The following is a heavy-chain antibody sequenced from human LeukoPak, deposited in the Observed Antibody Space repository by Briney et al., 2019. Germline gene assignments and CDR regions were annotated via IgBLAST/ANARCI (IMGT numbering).Heavy chain of an antibody. CDR2: IYHTGST. Sequence: SETLSLTCTVSGYSISSAYYWGWIRQPPGKGLEWIGNIYHTGSTYYYPSLKSRVSISADTSKNQFSLRLSSVTAADTAVYYCARASPPDYYDSSGPTRGNYFDSWGQGTLVTVSS. V-gene: IGHV4-38-2*02. CDR1: GYSISSAYY. D-gene: IGHD3-22*01. CDR3: ARASPPDYYDSSGPTRGNYFDS. J-gene: IGHJ4*02.